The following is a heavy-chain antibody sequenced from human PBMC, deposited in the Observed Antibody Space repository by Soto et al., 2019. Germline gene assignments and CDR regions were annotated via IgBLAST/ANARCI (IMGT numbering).Heavy chain of an antibody. V-gene: IGHV1-18*04. Sequence: AGSVKVSCKASGYTFTSYGISWVRQAPGQGLEWMGWISAYNGNTNYAQKLQGRVTMTTDTSTSTAYMELRSLRSDDTAVYYCARAPEITIFGVAPYYYGMDVWGQGTTVTVSS. J-gene: IGHJ6*02. CDR2: ISAYNGNT. D-gene: IGHD3-3*01. CDR1: GYTFTSYG. CDR3: ARAPEITIFGVAPYYYGMDV.